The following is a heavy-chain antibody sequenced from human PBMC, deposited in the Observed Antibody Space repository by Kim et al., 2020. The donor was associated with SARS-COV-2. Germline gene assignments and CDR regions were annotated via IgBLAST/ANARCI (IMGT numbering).Heavy chain of an antibody. V-gene: IGHV3-30*07. CDR3: ARDNASGSYFPYYFDY. D-gene: IGHD1-26*01. Sequence: SWKGRFTISRDNSKHTLYLQMNSLRAADTAVYYCARDNASGSYFPYYFDYWGQGTLVTVSS. J-gene: IGHJ4*02.